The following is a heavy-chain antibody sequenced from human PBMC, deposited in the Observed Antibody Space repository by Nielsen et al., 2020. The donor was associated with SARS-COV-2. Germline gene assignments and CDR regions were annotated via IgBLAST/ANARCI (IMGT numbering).Heavy chain of an antibody. J-gene: IGHJ4*02. CDR1: GFTFSGYA. V-gene: IGHV3-30*04. Sequence: GESLKISCAASGFTFSGYAMHWVRQAPGKGLEWVAVISYDGSNKYYADSVKGRFTISRDNSKNTLYLQMNSLRAEDTAVYYCARGLEQLTPSHFDYWGQGTLVTVSS. CDR3: ARGLEQLTPSHFDY. D-gene: IGHD6-13*01. CDR2: ISYDGSNK.